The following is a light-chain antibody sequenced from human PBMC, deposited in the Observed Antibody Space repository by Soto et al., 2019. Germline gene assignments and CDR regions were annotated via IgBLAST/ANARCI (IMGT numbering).Light chain of an antibody. J-gene: IGKJ1*01. V-gene: IGKV3-20*01. Sequence: EIVLTQAPGTLSLSPGERATLSCRASQSVSSSYLAWYQQKPGQAPRLLIYAASSRATGIPDRFSGSGSGTDFTLTISRLEPEDFALYYCQQYGSSMWTFGPGPKVDIK. CDR2: AAS. CDR1: QSVSSSY. CDR3: QQYGSSMWT.